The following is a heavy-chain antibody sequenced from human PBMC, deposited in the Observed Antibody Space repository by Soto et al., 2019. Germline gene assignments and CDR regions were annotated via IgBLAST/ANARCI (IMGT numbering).Heavy chain of an antibody. J-gene: IGHJ4*02. V-gene: IGHV1-69*13. CDR1: GGTFSSYA. CDR3: VRVNDSSGYSFDY. Sequence: SVKVSCKASGGTFSSYAISWVRQAPGQGLEWMGGIIPILGTANYAQKFQGRVTITADESTSTAYMELSSLRSEDTAVYYCVRVNDSSGYSFDYWGQGTLVTVSS. CDR2: IIPILGTA. D-gene: IGHD3-22*01.